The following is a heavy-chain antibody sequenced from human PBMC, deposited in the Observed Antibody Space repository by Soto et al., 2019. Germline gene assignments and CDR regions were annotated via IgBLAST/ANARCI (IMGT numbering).Heavy chain of an antibody. CDR2: IYYSGST. D-gene: IGHD6-19*01. CDR3: ATRPYYSSGWYDY. CDR1: GGSISSGGYY. Sequence: PSETLSLTCTVSGGSISSGGYYWSWIRQHPGKGLEWIGYIYYSGSTYYNPSLKSRVTISVDTSKNQFSLKLSSVTAADTAVYYCATRPYYSSGWYDYWGQGTLVTVSS. V-gene: IGHV4-31*03. J-gene: IGHJ4*02.